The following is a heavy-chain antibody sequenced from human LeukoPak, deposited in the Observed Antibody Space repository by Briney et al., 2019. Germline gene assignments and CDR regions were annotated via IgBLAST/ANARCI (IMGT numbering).Heavy chain of an antibody. CDR2: IYPGDSDT. J-gene: IGHJ4*02. Sequence: GESLKISCQSSGYSFTNYWIAWVRQMPGKGLEWMGIIYPGDSDTRYSPSFQGQVTISADKSITTAYLQWSSLKASDTAMYYCARRGYTYGPGGLDYWGQGTLITVCS. CDR1: GYSFTNYW. D-gene: IGHD5-18*01. V-gene: IGHV5-51*01. CDR3: ARRGYTYGPGGLDY.